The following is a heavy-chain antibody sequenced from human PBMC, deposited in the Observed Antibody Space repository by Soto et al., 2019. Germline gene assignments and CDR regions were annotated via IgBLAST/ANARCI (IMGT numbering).Heavy chain of an antibody. CDR1: GFTFNNYG. D-gene: IGHD4-17*01. Sequence: QVQLVESGGGVVQPGRSLRLSCAASGFTFNNYGMHWVRQAPGKGLEWVAVIWYDGSNKYYADSVKGRFTISRDNSNNTLYLQMNSLRAEDTAVYYCARGVTTVTTIDYWGQGTLVTVSS. V-gene: IGHV3-33*01. CDR2: IWYDGSNK. CDR3: ARGVTTVTTIDY. J-gene: IGHJ4*02.